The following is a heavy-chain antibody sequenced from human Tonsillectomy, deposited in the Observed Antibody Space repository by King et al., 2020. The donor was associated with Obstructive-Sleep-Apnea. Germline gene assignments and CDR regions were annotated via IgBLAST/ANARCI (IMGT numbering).Heavy chain of an antibody. J-gene: IGHJ6*02. Sequence: VQLVESGGGVVQPGRSLRLSCAASGFTFSSYGMHWVRQAPGKGLEWVAVISYDGSNKYYADSVKGRFTISRDNSKNTLYLQMNSLRAEDTAVYYCAKDEQFDYGDYGRGYYYYGMDVWGQGTTVTVSS. CDR1: GFTFSSYG. D-gene: IGHD4-17*01. V-gene: IGHV3-30*18. CDR2: ISYDGSNK. CDR3: AKDEQFDYGDYGRGYYYYGMDV.